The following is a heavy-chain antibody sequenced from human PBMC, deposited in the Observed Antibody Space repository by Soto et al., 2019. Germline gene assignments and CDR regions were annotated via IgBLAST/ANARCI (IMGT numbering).Heavy chain of an antibody. V-gene: IGHV4-59*08. D-gene: IGHD2-2*01. CDR2: MYYSGST. J-gene: IGHJ4*02. CDR3: ARWGFCSSTSCYPDS. CDR1: GGSISSYY. Sequence: PSETLSLTCSVSGGSISSYYWSWIRQPFGKGLEWIGYMYYSGSTTYNPSLKSRVTISVDTSRKQFSLRLSSVTAADTAVYYCARWGFCSSTSCYPDSCGQGTLVTVSS.